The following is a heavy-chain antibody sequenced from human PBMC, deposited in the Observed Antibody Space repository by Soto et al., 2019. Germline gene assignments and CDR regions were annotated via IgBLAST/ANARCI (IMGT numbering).Heavy chain of an antibody. J-gene: IGHJ6*02. CDR1: GFTFSDYY. D-gene: IGHD3-16*01. CDR2: ISSSSSYT. V-gene: IGHV3-11*06. CDR3: ARGGGYYYYYGMDV. Sequence: GGSLRLSCAASGFTFSDYYMSWIRQAPGKGLEWVSYISSSSSYTNYADSVKGRFTISRDNAKNSLYLQMNSLRAEDTAVYYCARGGGYYYYYGMDVSGPGTTVTVSS.